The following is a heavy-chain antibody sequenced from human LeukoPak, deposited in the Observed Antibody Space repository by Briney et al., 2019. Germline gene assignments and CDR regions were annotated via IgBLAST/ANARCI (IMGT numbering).Heavy chain of an antibody. D-gene: IGHD1-1*01. Sequence: GASVKVSCKASGYTFTSYAMHWVRQAPGQRLEWMGWINAGNGNTKYSQKFQGRVTITRDTSASTAYMELSSLRSEDTAVYYCARGRSPGTSMEYYYYMDVWGKGTTVTVSS. CDR1: GYTFTSYA. V-gene: IGHV1-3*01. J-gene: IGHJ6*03. CDR3: ARGRSPGTSMEYYYYMDV. CDR2: INAGNGNT.